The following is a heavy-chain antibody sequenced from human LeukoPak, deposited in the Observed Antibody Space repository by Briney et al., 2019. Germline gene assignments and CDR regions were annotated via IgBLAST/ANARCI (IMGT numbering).Heavy chain of an antibody. CDR1: GGTFSSYA. V-gene: IGHV1-69*04. J-gene: IGHJ4*02. D-gene: IGHD2-2*01. CDR2: IIPILGIA. CDR3: ARSEGGERVPAALDY. Sequence: ASVKVSRKASGGTFSSYAISWVRQAPGQGLEWMGRIIPILGIANYAQKFQGRVTITADKSTSTAYMELSSLRPEDTAVYYCARSEGGERVPAALDYWGQGTLVTVSS.